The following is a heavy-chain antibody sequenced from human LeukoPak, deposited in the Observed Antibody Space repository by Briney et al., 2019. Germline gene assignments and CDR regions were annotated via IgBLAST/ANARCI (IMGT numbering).Heavy chain of an antibody. CDR2: IWYDGSNK. D-gene: IGHD3-10*01. Sequence: GGSLRLSCAASGFTFSSYGMHWVRQAPGKGLEWVAVIWYDGSNKYYADSVKGRFTISRDNSKNTLYLHMNSLRAEDTAVYYCARGWFGEPMGDYWGQGTLVTVSS. J-gene: IGHJ4*02. CDR3: ARGWFGEPMGDY. CDR1: GFTFSSYG. V-gene: IGHV3-33*08.